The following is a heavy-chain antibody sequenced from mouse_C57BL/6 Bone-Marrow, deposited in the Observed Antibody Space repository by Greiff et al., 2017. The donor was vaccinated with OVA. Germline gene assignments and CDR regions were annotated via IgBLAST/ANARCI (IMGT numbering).Heavy chain of an antibody. Sequence: QVHVKQSGAELVRPGASVTLSCKASGYTFTDYEMHWVKQTPVHGLEWIGAIDPETGGTAYNQKFKGKAILTADKSSSTAYMELRSLTSEDSAVYYCTRERAITTVVEYYFDYWGQGTTLTVSS. J-gene: IGHJ2*01. CDR3: TRERAITTVVEYYFDY. CDR2: IDPETGGT. CDR1: GYTFTDYE. V-gene: IGHV1-15*01. D-gene: IGHD1-1*01.